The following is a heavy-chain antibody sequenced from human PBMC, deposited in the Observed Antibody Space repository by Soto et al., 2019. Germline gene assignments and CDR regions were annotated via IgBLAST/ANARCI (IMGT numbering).Heavy chain of an antibody. CDR1: GGTFRSYV. V-gene: IGHV1-69*12. D-gene: IGHD1-1*01. J-gene: IGHJ4*02. Sequence: QVQLVQSGAEVKKPGSSVKVSCKASGGTFRSYVTSWVRQAPGQGLEWLGGIIPMYGTTYYAQTFQGRVTISADESTSTAFMELSSLRSEEKAVYYCARIGTLDWIDDYWGQGTLVTVSS. CDR3: ARIGTLDWIDDY. CDR2: IIPMYGTT.